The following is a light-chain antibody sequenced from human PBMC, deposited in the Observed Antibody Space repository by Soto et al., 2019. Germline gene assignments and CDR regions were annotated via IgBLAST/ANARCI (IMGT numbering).Light chain of an antibody. Sequence: QSALTQPASVSGSPGQSITISCTGTSSDFGGYNYVSWYQQHPGKAPKLMIYEVSNRPSGVSNRFSGSKSDNTASLTISGLQAEDEADYYCSSYTSSSTVVFGGGTK. V-gene: IGLV2-14*01. J-gene: IGLJ2*01. CDR1: SSDFGGYNY. CDR2: EVS. CDR3: SSYTSSSTVV.